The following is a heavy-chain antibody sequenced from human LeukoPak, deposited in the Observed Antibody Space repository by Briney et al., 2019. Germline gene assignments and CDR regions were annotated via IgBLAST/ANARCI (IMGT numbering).Heavy chain of an antibody. J-gene: IGHJ5*02. Sequence: GGSLRLSCVASGFTFSSYAMNWVRQAPGKGLEWVSSISNSGDNTYYSGSVRGRFTISRDNSKKTLYLQMNSLRAEDTAVYYCSGGYGSGWPHWFDPWGQGTLVTVSS. V-gene: IGHV3-23*01. D-gene: IGHD6-19*01. CDR1: GFTFSSYA. CDR3: SGGYGSGWPHWFDP. CDR2: ISNSGDNT.